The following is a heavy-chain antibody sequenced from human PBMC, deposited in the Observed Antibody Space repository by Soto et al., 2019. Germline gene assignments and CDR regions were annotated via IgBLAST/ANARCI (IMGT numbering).Heavy chain of an antibody. CDR2: ISGSGGST. D-gene: IGHD3-9*01. J-gene: IGHJ4*02. Sequence: GGSLRLSCSASGFTFSSYAMSWVRQAPGKGLEWVSAISGSGGSTYYADSVKGRFTISRDNSKNTLYLQMNSRRAEDTAVYYCAKDSDILTGYQFDYWGQGTLVTV. CDR1: GFTFSSYA. CDR3: AKDSDILTGYQFDY. V-gene: IGHV3-23*01.